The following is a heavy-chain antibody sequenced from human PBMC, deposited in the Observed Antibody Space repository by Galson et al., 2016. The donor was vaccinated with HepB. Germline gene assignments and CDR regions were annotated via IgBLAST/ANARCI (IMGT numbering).Heavy chain of an antibody. V-gene: IGHV3-21*01. J-gene: IGHJ6*02. CDR3: ARDERWPRGMDV. D-gene: IGHD6-19*01. CDR2: ISISSNSI. CDR1: GFTFSSYN. Sequence: SLRLSCAASGFTFSSYNMNWVRQAPGKGLEWVSSISISSNSIYDADSVKGRFTISRDNAKNSLFLQMNSLRAEDTAVYYCARDERWPRGMDVWGQGTTVTVSS.